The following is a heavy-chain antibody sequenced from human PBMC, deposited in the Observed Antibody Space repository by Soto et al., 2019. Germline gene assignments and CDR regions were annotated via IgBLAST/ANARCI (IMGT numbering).Heavy chain of an antibody. J-gene: IGHJ3*02. CDR3: ARDVVVVVAPDAFDI. Sequence: ASVKVSCKASGYTFTSYGISWVRLAPGQGLEWMGWISAYNGNTNYAQKLQGRVTMTTDTSTSTAYMELRSLRSDDTAVYYCARDVVVVVAPDAFDIWGQGTMVTVSS. CDR1: GYTFTSYG. V-gene: IGHV1-18*01. D-gene: IGHD2-15*01. CDR2: ISAYNGNT.